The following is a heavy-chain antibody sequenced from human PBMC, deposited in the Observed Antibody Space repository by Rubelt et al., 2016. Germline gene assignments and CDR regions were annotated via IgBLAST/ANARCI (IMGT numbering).Heavy chain of an antibody. Sequence: GGSLRLSCAASGFTFSDHCMSWVRQAPGKGLEWVANINQDGSEKKYVDSVKGRFTISRDNAKNSLFLQMSSLRAEDTAVYYCARAPQVYCSYGLEVWGQGTLVTVSS. CDR1: GFTFSDHC. J-gene: IGHJ4*02. CDR3: ARAPQVYCSYGLEV. CDR2: INQDGSEK. D-gene: IGHD3-10*01. V-gene: IGHV3-7*03.